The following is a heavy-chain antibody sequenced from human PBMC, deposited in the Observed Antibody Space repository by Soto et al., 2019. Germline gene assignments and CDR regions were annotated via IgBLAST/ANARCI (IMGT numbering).Heavy chain of an antibody. CDR2: IMPMLGTA. D-gene: IGHD3-10*01. Sequence: GASVKVSCKASRDTFRTSAISWVRQAPGQGLEWLGGIMPMLGTASYAQKFHGRVTITADDSTSTAYMGLSSLRSEDTAVYYCARGDYYGSGSYYNPKTYYYYYGMDVWGQGTTVTVSS. J-gene: IGHJ6*02. V-gene: IGHV1-69*13. CDR3: ARGDYYGSGSYYNPKTYYYYYGMDV. CDR1: RDTFRTSA.